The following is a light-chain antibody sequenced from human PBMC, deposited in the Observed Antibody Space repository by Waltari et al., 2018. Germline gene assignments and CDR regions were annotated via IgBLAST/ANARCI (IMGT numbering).Light chain of an antibody. V-gene: IGKV1-5*03. CDR3: QQYNTYPLT. Sequence: DIQMTQSPSTPSASLGDRIHITCRASHSISSWLAWYQQKPGKAPNLLIYKASTLESGVPSRFSGSGSATEFTLTISSLQPDDFATYYCQQYNTYPLTFGGGTKVEIK. CDR2: KAS. CDR1: HSISSW. J-gene: IGKJ4*01.